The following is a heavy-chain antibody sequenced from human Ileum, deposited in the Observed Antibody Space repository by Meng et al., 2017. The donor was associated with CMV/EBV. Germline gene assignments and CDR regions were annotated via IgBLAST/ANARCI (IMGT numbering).Heavy chain of an antibody. Sequence: SGNSFTTYNLHWVRQAPGQGLEWMGIINPLSGTTIYAQELQGRVTMTRDTSTNTVYMDLSSLTSEDTALYYCAKGVLAGNYYYGMDVWGQGTTVTVSS. CDR1: GNSFTTYN. CDR3: AKGVLAGNYYYGMDV. V-gene: IGHV1-46*01. CDR2: INPLSGTT. J-gene: IGHJ6*02. D-gene: IGHD3-9*01.